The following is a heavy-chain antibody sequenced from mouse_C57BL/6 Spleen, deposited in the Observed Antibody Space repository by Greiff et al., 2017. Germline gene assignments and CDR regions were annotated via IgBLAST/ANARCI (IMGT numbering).Heavy chain of an antibody. J-gene: IGHJ4*01. V-gene: IGHV1-18*01. Sequence: VQLQQSGPELVKPGASVKIPCKASGYTFTDYNMDWVKPSHGKSLEWIGYINPINGGTIYNQKFKGEATLTVDKSSSTAYMELRSLTSEDTAVYYGARRSSGYVDDYAVDDWGKGASVTVSS. CDR1: GYTFTDYN. CDR3: ARRSSGYVDDYAVDD. CDR2: INPINGGT. D-gene: IGHD3-2*02.